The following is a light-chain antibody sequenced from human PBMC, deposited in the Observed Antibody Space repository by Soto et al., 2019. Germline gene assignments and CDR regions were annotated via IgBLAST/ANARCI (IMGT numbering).Light chain of an antibody. Sequence: SYELTQPLSVSVALGQTARITCGGNNIGSKNVHWYQQKPGQAPVLVIYRDSNRPSGIPERFSGSNSGNTATLTISRAQAGDEADYYCQVWESSPAYWVFGGGTKLTVL. V-gene: IGLV3-9*01. CDR2: RDS. CDR3: QVWESSPAYWV. J-gene: IGLJ3*02. CDR1: NIGSKN.